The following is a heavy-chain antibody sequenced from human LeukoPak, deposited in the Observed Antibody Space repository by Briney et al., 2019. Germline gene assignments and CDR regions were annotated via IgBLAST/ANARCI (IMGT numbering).Heavy chain of an antibody. J-gene: IGHJ6*03. D-gene: IGHD2-15*01. CDR3: ARGGCSGGSCSIFYYYYYMDV. CDR1: GGSFSGYY. Sequence: PSETLSLTCAVYGGSFSGYYWNWIRQPPGKGLEWIGEINHSGSTNYNPSLKSRVTISVDTSKNQFSLKLSSVTAADTAVYYCARGGCSGGSCSIFYYYYYMDVWGKGTTVTVSS. V-gene: IGHV4-34*01. CDR2: INHSGST.